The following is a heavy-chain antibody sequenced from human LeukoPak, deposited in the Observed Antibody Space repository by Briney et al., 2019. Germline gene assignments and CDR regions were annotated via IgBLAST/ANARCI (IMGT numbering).Heavy chain of an antibody. D-gene: IGHD5-18*01. CDR3: ARYVDTAMVTRVDP. CDR1: GGSISRSSYS. J-gene: IGHJ5*02. V-gene: IGHV4-39*01. Sequence: SETLSLTCTVSGGSISRSSYSWGWIRQPPGKGLEWIGSIYYSGSTYYNPSLKSRVTISVDTSKNQFSLKLSSVTAADTAVYYCARYVDTAMVTRVDPWGQGTLVTVSS. CDR2: IYYSGST.